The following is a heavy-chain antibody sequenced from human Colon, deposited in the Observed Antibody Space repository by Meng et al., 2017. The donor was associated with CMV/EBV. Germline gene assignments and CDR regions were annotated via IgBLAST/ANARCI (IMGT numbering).Heavy chain of an antibody. CDR2: INSDSVYI. Sequence: GSLRPPCAASGSSFSNSWMIWVRRAPRKGLEWLSSINSDSVYIYSVPSVRGRFTIPRDNARSSLFLQMNSLTVEDTAVYYCARVRDSRLYNGMDVWGQGTTVTVSS. CDR1: GSSFSNSW. V-gene: IGHV3-21*01. J-gene: IGHJ6*02. CDR3: ARVRDSRLYNGMDV. D-gene: IGHD6-25*01.